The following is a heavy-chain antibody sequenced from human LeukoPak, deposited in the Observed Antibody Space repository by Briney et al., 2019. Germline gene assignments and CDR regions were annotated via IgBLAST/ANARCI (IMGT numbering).Heavy chain of an antibody. Sequence: ASVKVSCKASGGTFNSYAISWARQAPGQGLEWMGGIIPIFGTANYAQKFQGRVTITADESTSTAYMELSSLRSEDTAVYYCARDGITMVRGGGMDVWGKGTTVTVSS. CDR2: IIPIFGTA. J-gene: IGHJ6*04. D-gene: IGHD3-10*01. V-gene: IGHV1-69*13. CDR3: ARDGITMVRGGGMDV. CDR1: GGTFNSYA.